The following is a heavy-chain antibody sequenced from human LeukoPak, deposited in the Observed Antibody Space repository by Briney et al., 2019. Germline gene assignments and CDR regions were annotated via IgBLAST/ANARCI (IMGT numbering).Heavy chain of an antibody. Sequence: GGSLKLSCAASGFTFDDYGMIWVRQAPGKGLEWVSGINWNGGSTGYADSVKGRFTISRDNAKNSLYLQMNSLRAEDTALYYCARDKVVVIHDYWGQGTLVTVSS. D-gene: IGHD2-21*01. CDR2: INWNGGST. CDR3: ARDKVVVIHDY. V-gene: IGHV3-20*04. J-gene: IGHJ4*02. CDR1: GFTFDDYG.